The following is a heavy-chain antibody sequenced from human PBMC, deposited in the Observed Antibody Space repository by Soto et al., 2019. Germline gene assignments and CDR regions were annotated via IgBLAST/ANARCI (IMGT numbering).Heavy chain of an antibody. CDR3: ARDPQQWLVPATFDI. D-gene: IGHD6-19*01. Sequence: GASVKVSCKASGYTFTSYGISWVRQAPGQGLEWMGWISAYNGNTNYAQKLQGRVTMTTDTSTSTAYMELRSLRSDDTAVYYCARDPQQWLVPATFDIWGQGTMVTVSS. CDR2: ISAYNGNT. CDR1: GYTFTSYG. V-gene: IGHV1-18*01. J-gene: IGHJ3*02.